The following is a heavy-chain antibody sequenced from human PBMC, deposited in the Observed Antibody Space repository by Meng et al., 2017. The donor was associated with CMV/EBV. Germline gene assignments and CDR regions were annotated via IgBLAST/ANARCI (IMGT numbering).Heavy chain of an antibody. D-gene: IGHD2-8*01. Sequence: GESLKISCAASGFTFSSYGMHWVRQAPGKGLEWVAFIRYDGSNKYYADSVKGRFTISGDNSKNTLYLQMNSLRAEDTAVYYCAKDLGVVWGQGTTVTVSS. CDR3: AKDLGVV. CDR2: IRYDGSNK. J-gene: IGHJ6*02. V-gene: IGHV3-30*02. CDR1: GFTFSSYG.